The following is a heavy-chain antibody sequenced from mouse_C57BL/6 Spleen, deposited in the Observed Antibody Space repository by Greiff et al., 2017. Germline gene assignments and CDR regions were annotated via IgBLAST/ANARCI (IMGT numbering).Heavy chain of an antibody. CDR3: ARHYYGSSFYD. J-gene: IGHJ2*01. D-gene: IGHD1-1*01. CDR1: GFTFSDYG. Sequence: EVQGVESGGGLVKPGGSLKLSCAASGFTFSDYGMHWVRQAPEKGLEWVAYISSGSSTIYYADTVKGRFTISRDNAKNTLCLQLTSLRSEDTAMYYCARHYYGSSFYDWGQGTTLTVSS. CDR2: ISSGSSTI. V-gene: IGHV5-17*01.